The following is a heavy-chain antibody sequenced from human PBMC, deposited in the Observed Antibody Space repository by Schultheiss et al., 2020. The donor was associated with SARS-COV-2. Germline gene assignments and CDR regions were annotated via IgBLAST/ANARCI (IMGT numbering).Heavy chain of an antibody. CDR2: INPSGGST. J-gene: IGHJ4*02. CDR1: GGTFSSYA. CDR3: ARGGTYSSGWYGY. Sequence: ASVKVSCKASGGTFSSYAISWVRQAPGQGLEWMGIINPSGGSTSYAQKFQGRVTMTRDTSISTAYMELSRLRSDDTAVYYCARGGTYSSGWYGYWGQGTLVTVSS. V-gene: IGHV1-46*01. D-gene: IGHD6-19*01.